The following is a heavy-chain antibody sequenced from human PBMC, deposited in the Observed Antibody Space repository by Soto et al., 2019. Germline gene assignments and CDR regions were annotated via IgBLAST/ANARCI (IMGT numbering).Heavy chain of an antibody. CDR2: IYYSGST. V-gene: IGHV4-59*01. Sequence: LSLTCTISNGSIGSYYWTWIRQPPGKGLEWIGHIYYSGSTNYNPSLKSRLTLSLDTSKNQFSLKLTSVTAADTAVYYCARVGRLITAAGLLDAWGQGTLVTVSS. J-gene: IGHJ5*02. D-gene: IGHD6-13*01. CDR1: NGSIGSYY. CDR3: ARVGRLITAAGLLDA.